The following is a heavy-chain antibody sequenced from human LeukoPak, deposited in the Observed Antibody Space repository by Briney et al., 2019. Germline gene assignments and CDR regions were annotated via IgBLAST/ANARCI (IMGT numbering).Heavy chain of an antibody. V-gene: IGHV4-59*01. J-gene: IGHJ4*02. CDR3: ARVVTIFGVVTWFDY. D-gene: IGHD3-3*01. CDR1: GGSISSYY. CDR2: IYYSGST. Sequence: SETLSLTCTVSGGSISSYYWSWLRQPPGKGLEWIGYIYYSGSTNYNPSLKSRVTISVDTSKNQFSLKLSSVTAADTAVYYCARVVTIFGVVTWFDYWGQGTLVTVSS.